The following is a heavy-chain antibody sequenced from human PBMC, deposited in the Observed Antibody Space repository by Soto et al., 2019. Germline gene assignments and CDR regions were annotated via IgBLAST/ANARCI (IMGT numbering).Heavy chain of an antibody. CDR3: ARGQSPYGGYYYYYFDY. D-gene: IGHD3-22*01. J-gene: IGHJ4*02. Sequence: ASVKVSCKASGYTFTGYYMHWVRQAPGQGLEWMGWINPNSGGTNYAQKFQGWVTMTRDTSINTAYMELSRLRSDDTAVYYCARGQSPYGGYYYYYFDYWGQGTLVTVSS. V-gene: IGHV1-2*04. CDR1: GYTFTGYY. CDR2: INPNSGGT.